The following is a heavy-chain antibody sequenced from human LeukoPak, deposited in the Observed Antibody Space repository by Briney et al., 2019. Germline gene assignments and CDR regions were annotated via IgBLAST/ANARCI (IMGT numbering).Heavy chain of an antibody. J-gene: IGHJ2*01. CDR1: GGSISSHD. CDR3: ARVSSSWYQDWYFDR. Sequence: SETLSLTCTVSGGSISSHDWTWIRQPAGKGLEWIGRIYISGSPNYNPSLKSRVTMSVDTSKNQFSLKLTSVTAADTAVYYCARVSSSWYQDWYFDRRGRGTLVTVSS. D-gene: IGHD6-13*01. V-gene: IGHV4-4*07. CDR2: IYISGSP.